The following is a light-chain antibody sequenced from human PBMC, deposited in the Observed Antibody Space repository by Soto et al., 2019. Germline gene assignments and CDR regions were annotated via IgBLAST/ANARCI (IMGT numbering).Light chain of an antibody. CDR2: GNN. V-gene: IGLV1-40*01. CDR3: HSYDSSLSDSGV. Sequence: QSVLTQPPSVSGAPGQRVTISCTGSSSNIGAGYDVHWYQQLPGAAPKLLIYGNNNRPSGVPDRFSGSKSGTSASLAITGLQAEDEADYYCHSYDSSLSDSGVFGGGTKLTV. CDR1: SSNIGAGYD. J-gene: IGLJ3*02.